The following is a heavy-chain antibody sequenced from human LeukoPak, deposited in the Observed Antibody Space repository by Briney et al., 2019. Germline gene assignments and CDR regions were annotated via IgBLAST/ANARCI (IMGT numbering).Heavy chain of an antibody. CDR3: ARVATGTSDY. J-gene: IGHJ4*02. CDR2: IYYRGST. V-gene: IGHV4-39*07. CDR1: GGSISSSSYY. D-gene: IGHD1-1*01. Sequence: SETLSLTCTVSGGSISSSSYYWGWIRQPPGKGLEWIGSIYYRGSTYYNPSLRSRITLSLDTSKSQFSLSLSSVTAADTAVYYCARVATGTSDYWGQGTLVTVSS.